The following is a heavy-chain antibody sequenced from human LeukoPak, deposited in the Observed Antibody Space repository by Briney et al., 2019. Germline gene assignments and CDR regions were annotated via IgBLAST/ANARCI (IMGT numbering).Heavy chain of an antibody. V-gene: IGHV3-11*01. D-gene: IGHD2-21*02. CDR1: GFTFSDSY. Sequence: GGSLRLSCAASGFTFSDSYMTWVRQAPGKGVEWVAYISGSGHDINYSDSVKGRFTISRDNAKNSLYLQMNSLRAEDTAVYYCARAQTYGDSRLLLDYWGQGTLVTVSS. CDR3: ARAQTYGDSRLLLDY. CDR2: ISGSGHDI. J-gene: IGHJ4*02.